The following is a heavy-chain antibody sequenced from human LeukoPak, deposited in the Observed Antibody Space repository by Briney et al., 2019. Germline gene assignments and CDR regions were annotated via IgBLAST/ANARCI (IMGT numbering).Heavy chain of an antibody. J-gene: IGHJ4*02. CDR3: ARGGDIVATHFDY. CDR1: GGSISIGGYS. CDR2: IYHSGST. D-gene: IGHD5-12*01. V-gene: IGHV4-30-2*01. Sequence: SQTLSLTCAVSGGSISIGGYSWSWIRQPPGKGLEWIGYIYHSGSTYYNPSLKSRVSISVDRSKNQFSLKLSSVTAADTAVYYCARGGDIVATHFDYWGQGTLVTVSS.